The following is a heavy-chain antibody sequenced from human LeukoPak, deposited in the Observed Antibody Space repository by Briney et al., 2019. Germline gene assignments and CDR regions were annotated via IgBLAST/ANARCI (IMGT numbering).Heavy chain of an antibody. D-gene: IGHD3-10*01. CDR1: GFTFSSYA. CDR2: ISGSGGTI. Sequence: GGSLRLSCAASGFTFSSYAMSWVRQPPGKGLEWVSAISGSGGTIYYADSVKGRFTISRDNSKNTLHLQMISLRAEDTAVYYCGKAGDLDNARRSWGQGTLVTVSS. V-gene: IGHV3-23*01. CDR3: GKAGDLDNARRS. J-gene: IGHJ5*02.